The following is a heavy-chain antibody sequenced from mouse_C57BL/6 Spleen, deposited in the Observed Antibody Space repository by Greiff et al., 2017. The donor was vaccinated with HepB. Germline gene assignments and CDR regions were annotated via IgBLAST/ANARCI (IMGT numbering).Heavy chain of an antibody. J-gene: IGHJ2*01. CDR3: ASSYGNYFDY. D-gene: IGHD2-1*01. CDR2: IYPGDGDT. CDR1: GYAFSSSW. V-gene: IGHV1-82*01. Sequence: VQLQQSGPELVKPGASVKISCKASGYAFSSSWMNWVKQRPGKGLEWIGRIYPGDGDTNYNGKFKGKATLTADKSSSTAYMQLSSLTSEDSAVYFCASSYGNYFDYWGQGTTLTVSS.